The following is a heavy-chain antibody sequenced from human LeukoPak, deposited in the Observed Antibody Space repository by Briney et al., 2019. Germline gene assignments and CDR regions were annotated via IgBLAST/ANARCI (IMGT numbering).Heavy chain of an antibody. J-gene: IGHJ4*02. Sequence: GGSLRLSCAASGFTFSNYAMHWVRQAPGKGLEWVAIISYDGSNKYFADSVKGRFTISRDNSKNTLYLQMNSLRAEDTAVYYCARYQLDLVVPAAIIDYWGQGTLVTVSS. CDR1: GFTFSNYA. V-gene: IGHV3-30*07. CDR2: ISYDGSNK. D-gene: IGHD2-2*02. CDR3: ARYQLDLVVPAAIIDY.